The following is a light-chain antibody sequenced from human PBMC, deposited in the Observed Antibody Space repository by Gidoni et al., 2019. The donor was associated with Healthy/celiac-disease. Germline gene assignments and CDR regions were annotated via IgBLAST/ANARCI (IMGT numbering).Light chain of an antibody. J-gene: IGKJ5*01. V-gene: IGKV3-15*01. CDR2: GAS. CDR1: QSVSSN. Sequence: EIVMSQSPATLSVSPGERATLSGRASQSVSSNLAWYQQKPGQAPRLLIYGASTRATGIPARFSGSGSGTEFTLTNSSLQSEDFAVYYCQQYNNWPAITFGQGTRLEIK. CDR3: QQYNNWPAIT.